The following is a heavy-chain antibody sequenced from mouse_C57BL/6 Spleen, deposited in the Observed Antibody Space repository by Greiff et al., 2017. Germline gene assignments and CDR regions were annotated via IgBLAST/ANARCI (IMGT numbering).Heavy chain of an antibody. CDR2: IDPSDSYT. CDR1: GYTFTSYW. Sequence: QVQLQQPGAELVKPGASVKLSCKASGYTFTSYWMQWVKQRPGQGLEWIGEIDPSDSYTNYNQKFKGKATLTVDTSSSTAYMQLRSLTSEDSAVYYCARAGRSAGYFDVWGTGTTVTVSS. CDR3: ARAGRSAGYFDV. V-gene: IGHV1-50*01. D-gene: IGHD1-1*01. J-gene: IGHJ1*03.